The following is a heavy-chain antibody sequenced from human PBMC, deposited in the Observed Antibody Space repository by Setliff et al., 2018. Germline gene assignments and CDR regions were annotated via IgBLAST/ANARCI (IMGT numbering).Heavy chain of an antibody. CDR3: AGCGYGQYYAMDV. CDR1: GFTVRSYY. Sequence: PGGSLRLSCAASGFTVRSYYMTWVRQAPGKGLEWVSVIYTGGSTYYADSVTGRFTISRDDSNNTLYLQMTSLRAEDTAVYYCAGCGYGQYYAMDVWGQGTTVTVSS. V-gene: IGHV3-66*01. J-gene: IGHJ6*02. CDR2: IYTGGST. D-gene: IGHD5-12*01.